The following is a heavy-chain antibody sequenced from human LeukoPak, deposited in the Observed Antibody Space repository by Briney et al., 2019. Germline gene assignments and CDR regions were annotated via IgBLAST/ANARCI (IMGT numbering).Heavy chain of an antibody. J-gene: IGHJ3*02. D-gene: IGHD3-9*01. CDR3: ARDGKRYFDWFDAFDI. V-gene: IGHV4-4*07. CDR1: GGSISSYY. CDR2: IYASGRT. Sequence: PSVPLSLTCTLSGGSISSYYWSWIRQPAGKGLEWIGRIYASGRTYYHPSLESRVTMSVDTSKNQFSLKLTSVTAADTAVYYCARDGKRYFDWFDAFDIWGQGTMVTVSS.